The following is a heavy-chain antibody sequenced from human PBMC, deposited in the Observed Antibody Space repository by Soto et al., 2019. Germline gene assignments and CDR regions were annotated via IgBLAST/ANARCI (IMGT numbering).Heavy chain of an antibody. CDR1: GGSISGYS. D-gene: IGHD4-17*01. CDR2: ILKSGNT. V-gene: IGHV4-59*01. J-gene: IGHJ4*02. Sequence: PSETLSLTCTVSGGSISGYSWIWFRQPPGKGLEWIGDILKSGNTNYNPSLKSRVTISLDTSENQFSLKLTSVTAADTAVYYCARGPTVTTGYWGQGTLVTVSS. CDR3: ARGPTVTTGY.